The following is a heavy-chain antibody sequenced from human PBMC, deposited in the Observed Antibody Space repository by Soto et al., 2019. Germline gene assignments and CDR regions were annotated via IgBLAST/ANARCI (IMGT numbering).Heavy chain of an antibody. Sequence: QVQLVQSGAEVKRPGSSVKVSCKASGDTFSFYSINWVRQAPGLGLEWMGRVNPILSLSNYAQRFQGRVTMTADKSTSTAYMVKSSLRSEDTAFYYCATICVSENRAFDYWGQGA. CDR2: VNPILSLS. V-gene: IGHV1-69*02. J-gene: IGHJ4*02. CDR3: ATICVSENRAFDY. D-gene: IGHD2-21*01. CDR1: GDTFSFYS.